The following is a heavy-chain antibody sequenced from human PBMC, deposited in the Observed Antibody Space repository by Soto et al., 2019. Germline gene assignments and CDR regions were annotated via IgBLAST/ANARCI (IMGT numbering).Heavy chain of an antibody. Sequence: GGSLRLSCAASGFTFSGSAMHWVRQASGKGLEWVGRIRSKANSYATAYAASVKGRFTISRDDSKNTAYLQMNSLKTEDTAVYYCTRYNWNYYRFDEYYCYGMDVWGQGTTVTVSS. V-gene: IGHV3-73*01. D-gene: IGHD1-7*01. CDR1: GFTFSGSA. J-gene: IGHJ6*02. CDR3: TRYNWNYYRFDEYYCYGMDV. CDR2: IRSKANSYAT.